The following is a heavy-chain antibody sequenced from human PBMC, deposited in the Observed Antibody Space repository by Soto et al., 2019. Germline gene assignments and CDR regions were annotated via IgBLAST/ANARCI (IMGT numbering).Heavy chain of an antibody. Sequence: QVQLVQSGAEVEKPGASVKVSCKASGYTFTSYYMHWVRQAPGQGLEWMGIINPSGGSTSYAQKFQGSVTMTRDRSTSTVYMELSSLRSEDTAVYYCASHTYCSSTSCYNYYYYGMDVWGQGTTVTVSS. CDR1: GYTFTSYY. V-gene: IGHV1-46*01. D-gene: IGHD2-2*02. J-gene: IGHJ6*02. CDR3: ASHTYCSSTSCYNYYYYGMDV. CDR2: INPSGGST.